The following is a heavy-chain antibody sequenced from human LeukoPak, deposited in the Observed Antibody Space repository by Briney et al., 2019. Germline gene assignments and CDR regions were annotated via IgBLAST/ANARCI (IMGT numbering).Heavy chain of an antibody. CDR3: ARGRTYYDSTVAH. V-gene: IGHV4-34*01. D-gene: IGHD3-22*01. J-gene: IGHJ4*02. CDR1: GGSFSGYY. CDR2: INHSGST. Sequence: SETLSLTCAVYGGSFSGYYWSWIRQPPGKGLEWIGEINHSGSTNYNPSLTSRVTISVDTSKNQYSLKLSSVTAADTAVYYCARGRTYYDSTVAHWGQGTLVTVSS.